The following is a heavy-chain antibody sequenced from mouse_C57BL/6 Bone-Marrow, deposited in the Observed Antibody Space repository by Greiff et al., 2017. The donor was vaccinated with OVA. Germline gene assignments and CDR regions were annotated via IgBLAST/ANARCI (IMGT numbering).Heavy chain of an antibody. V-gene: IGHV1-61*01. CDR2: IYPSDSET. J-gene: IGHJ2*01. CDR3: ARCGNYEGFDY. D-gene: IGHD2-1*01. CDR1: GYTFTSYW. Sequence: QVQLQQPGAELVRPGSSVKLSCKASGYTFTSYWMDWVKQRPGQGLEWIGNIYPSDSETHYNQKFKDKATLTVDKSSSTAYMQLSSLTSEDSAVYYGARCGNYEGFDYWGQGTTLTVSS.